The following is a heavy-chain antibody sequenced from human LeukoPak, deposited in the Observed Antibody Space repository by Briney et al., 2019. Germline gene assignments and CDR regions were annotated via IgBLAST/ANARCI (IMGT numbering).Heavy chain of an antibody. CDR1: GFTFSGSA. CDR3: AKVVVVVAGGAFDI. V-gene: IGHV3-73*01. Sequence: GGSLRLSCAASGFTFSGSAMHWVRQASGKGLEWVGRIRSKANSYSTAYAASVKGRFTISRDDSKNTAYLQMNSLRAEDTAVYYCAKVVVVVAGGAFDIWGQGTMVTVSS. CDR2: IRSKANSYST. J-gene: IGHJ3*02. D-gene: IGHD2-15*01.